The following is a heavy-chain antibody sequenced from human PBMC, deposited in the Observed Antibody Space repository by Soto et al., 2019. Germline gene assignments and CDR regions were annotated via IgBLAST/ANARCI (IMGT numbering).Heavy chain of an antibody. D-gene: IGHD6-19*01. CDR2: TPGSGGSS. V-gene: IGHV3-23*01. CDR3: ARGGSTGWFYFDF. CDR1: GFTFKSYA. J-gene: IGHJ4*02. Sequence: QLLESGGTFVQTGGSLRLSCAASGFTFKSYAMNWVRQAPGKGLEWVASTPGSGGSSYYADSVKGRFTISRDNSKNTLYLDLNSLKAEDTAMYYCARGGSTGWFYFDFWGQGPQVTVSS.